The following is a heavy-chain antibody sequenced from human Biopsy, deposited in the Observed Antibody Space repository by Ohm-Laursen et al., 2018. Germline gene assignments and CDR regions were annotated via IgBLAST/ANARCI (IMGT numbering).Heavy chain of an antibody. J-gene: IGHJ4*02. V-gene: IGHV1-69*04. CDR1: GDTFTTSA. D-gene: IGHD5-12*01. CDR3: ARLGSGDYFPTFFDF. Sequence: SSVKVSCKASGDTFTTSAISWVRQVPGQGLDWMGRIIPILGTVDYGQNFQGRVTIRADTSTTFLELTSLRYDDTAVYYCARLGSGDYFPTFFDFWGQGALVTVSS. CDR2: IIPILGTV.